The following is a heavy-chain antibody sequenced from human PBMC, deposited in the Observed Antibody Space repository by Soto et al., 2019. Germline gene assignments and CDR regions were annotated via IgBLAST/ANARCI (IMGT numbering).Heavy chain of an antibody. V-gene: IGHV4-59*12. Sequence: PSETLSLTCTVSGGSISSYYWSWIRQPPGKGLEWIGYIYYSGSTNYNPSLKSRVTISVDTSKNQFSLKLSSVTAADTAVYYCARPAIAAAVSAFDYWGQGTLVTVSS. D-gene: IGHD6-13*01. CDR1: GGSISSYY. CDR3: ARPAIAAAVSAFDY. J-gene: IGHJ4*02. CDR2: IYYSGST.